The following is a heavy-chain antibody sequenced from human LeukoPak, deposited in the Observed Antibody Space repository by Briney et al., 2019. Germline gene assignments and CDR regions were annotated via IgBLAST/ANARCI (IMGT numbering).Heavy chain of an antibody. Sequence: PGGSLRLSCAASGFTFSSYSMNWVRQAPGKGLEWVSSISSSSSYIYYADSVKGRFTISRDNAKNSLYLQMNGLRAEDTAVYYCARDPGRCTSSSCYPDYWGQGTLVTVSS. CDR3: ARDPGRCTSSSCYPDY. V-gene: IGHV3-21*01. CDR1: GFTFSSYS. D-gene: IGHD2-2*01. J-gene: IGHJ4*02. CDR2: ISSSSSYI.